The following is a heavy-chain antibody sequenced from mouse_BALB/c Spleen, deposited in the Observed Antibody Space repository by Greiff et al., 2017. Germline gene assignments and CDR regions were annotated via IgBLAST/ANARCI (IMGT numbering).Heavy chain of an antibody. V-gene: IGHV5-17*02. D-gene: IGHD2-4*01. J-gene: IGHJ3*01. CDR3: ARGDDYAWFAY. Sequence: EVMLVESGGGLVQPGGSRKLSCAASGFTFSSFGMHWVRQAPEKGLEWFAYISSGSSTIYYADTVKGRFTISRDNPKNTLFLQMTSLRSEDTAMYYCARGDDYAWFAYWGQGTLVTVSA. CDR1: GFTFSSFG. CDR2: ISSGSSTI.